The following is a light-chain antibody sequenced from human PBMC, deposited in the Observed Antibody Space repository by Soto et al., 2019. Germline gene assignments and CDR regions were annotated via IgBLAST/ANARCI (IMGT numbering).Light chain of an antibody. V-gene: IGKV3-20*01. J-gene: IGKJ3*01. CDR1: QSVTSSY. CDR2: GAS. Sequence: EIVLTQSPGTLSLSPGERLTLSCRASQSVTSSYLAWYQHKPGQAPRLLIYGASTKSTGTPDGFSGSGSGTDFTLTISRLEPEDFAVYYCQQYGSSPFTFGPGTKVDIK. CDR3: QQYGSSPFT.